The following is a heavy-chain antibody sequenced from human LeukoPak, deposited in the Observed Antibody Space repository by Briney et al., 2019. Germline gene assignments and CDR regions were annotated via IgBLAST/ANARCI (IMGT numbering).Heavy chain of an antibody. V-gene: IGHV4-30-4*01. Sequence: SQTLSLTCTVSGGSISSGDYYWSWIRQPPGKGLEWIGYIYYSGSTYYNPSLKSRVTISVDTSKNQFSLKLSSVTAADTAVYYCARTMVRGVIIDYWAREPWSPSPQ. CDR1: GGSISSGDYY. J-gene: IGHJ4*02. CDR2: IYYSGST. D-gene: IGHD3-10*01. CDR3: ARTMVRGVIIDY.